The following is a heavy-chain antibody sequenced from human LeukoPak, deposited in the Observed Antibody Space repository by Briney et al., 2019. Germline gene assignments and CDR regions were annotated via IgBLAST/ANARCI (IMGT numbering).Heavy chain of an antibody. CDR1: GYTFTSYD. CDR3: ARGLGGYCSSTSCRDY. J-gene: IGHJ4*02. D-gene: IGHD2-2*01. CDR2: MNPNSGNT. Sequence: GASVKVSCTASGYTFTSYDINWVRPATGQGLEWMGWMNPNSGNTGYAQKFQGRVTMTRNTSISTAYMELSSLRSEDTAVYYCARGLGGYCSSTSCRDYWGQGTLVTVSS. V-gene: IGHV1-8*01.